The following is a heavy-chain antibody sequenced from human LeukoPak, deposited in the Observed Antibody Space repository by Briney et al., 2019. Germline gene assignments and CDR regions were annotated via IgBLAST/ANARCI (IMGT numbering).Heavy chain of an antibody. Sequence: SVKVSCKASGGTFSTYAISWVRQAPGQGLEWMGGIIPILATANYAQKFQGRVTITADESTSTAYMELSSLRSEGTAVYYCATSPTSDSPGYWGQGTLVTVSS. CDR1: GGTFSTYA. CDR2: IIPILATA. D-gene: IGHD2-21*02. J-gene: IGHJ4*02. CDR3: ATSPTSDSPGY. V-gene: IGHV1-69*13.